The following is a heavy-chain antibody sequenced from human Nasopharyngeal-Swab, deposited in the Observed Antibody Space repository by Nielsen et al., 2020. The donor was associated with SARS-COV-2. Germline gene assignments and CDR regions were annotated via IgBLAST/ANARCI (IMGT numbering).Heavy chain of an antibody. J-gene: IGHJ5*02. D-gene: IGHD3-10*01. V-gene: IGHV2-5*02. CDR3: AHRPGFGELLSDWFDP. CDR1: GFSLSTSGVG. CDR2: IYWDDDK. Sequence: GPTLVKPTQTLTLTCTFSGFSLSTSGVGVGGSRQPPGKALEWLALIYWDDDKRYSPSLKSRLTITKDTSKNQVVLTMTNMDPVDTATYYCAHRPGFGELLSDWFDPWGQGTLVTVSS.